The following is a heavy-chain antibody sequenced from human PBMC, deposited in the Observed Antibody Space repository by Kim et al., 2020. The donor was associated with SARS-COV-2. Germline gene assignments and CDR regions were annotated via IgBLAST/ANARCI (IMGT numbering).Heavy chain of an antibody. D-gene: IGHD2-15*01. J-gene: IGHJ3*02. V-gene: IGHV1-69*02. Sequence: SVKVSCKASGGTFSSYTISWVRQAPGQGLEWMGRIIPILGIANYAQKFQGRVTITADKSTSTAYMELSSLRSEDTAVYYCARATDCSGGSCYSAFDIWGQGTMVTVSS. CDR3: ARATDCSGGSCYSAFDI. CDR2: IIPILGIA. CDR1: GGTFSSYT.